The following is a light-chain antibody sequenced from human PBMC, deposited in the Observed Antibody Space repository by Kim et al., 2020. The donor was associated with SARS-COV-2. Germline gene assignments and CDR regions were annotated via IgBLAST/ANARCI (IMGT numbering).Light chain of an antibody. CDR1: QSVSSY. Sequence: EIVLTQSPVTLSLSPGEKATLSCRASQSVSSYLAWYQQKPGQAPRLLIYDASSRATGIPARFSGSGSGTDFTLTISSLEPEDFAVYYCQQRSNWPPYTFGQGTKLEI. J-gene: IGKJ2*01. CDR2: DAS. V-gene: IGKV3-11*01. CDR3: QQRSNWPPYT.